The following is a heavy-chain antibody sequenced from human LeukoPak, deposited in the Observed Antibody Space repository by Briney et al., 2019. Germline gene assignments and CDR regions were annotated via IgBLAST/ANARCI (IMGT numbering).Heavy chain of an antibody. CDR1: GYTFSDSY. V-gene: IGHV3-11*04. CDR3: ASYIVGPTLDY. CDR2: ISGSGHDI. D-gene: IGHD1-26*01. Sequence: GGSLRLSCAASGYTFSDSYMTWVRQAPGKGVEWVAYISGSGHDINYSDSVKGRFTISRDNAKNSLYLQMSSLRVEDTAVYYCASYIVGPTLDYWGQGTLVTVSS. J-gene: IGHJ4*02.